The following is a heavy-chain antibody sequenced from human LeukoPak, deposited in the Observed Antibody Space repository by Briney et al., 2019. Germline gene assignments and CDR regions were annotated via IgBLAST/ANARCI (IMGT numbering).Heavy chain of an antibody. CDR1: GGSVSSGSYY. V-gene: IGHV4-61*01. CDR2: IYYSGST. CDR3: ARGRVVVTAILDY. J-gene: IGHJ4*02. D-gene: IGHD2-21*02. Sequence: SSETLSLTCTVSGGSVSSGSYYWSWIRQPPGKGLEWIGYIYYSGSTNYNPSLKSRVTISVDTSKNQFSLKLSSVTAADTAVYYCARGRVVVTAILDYWGQGTLVTVSS.